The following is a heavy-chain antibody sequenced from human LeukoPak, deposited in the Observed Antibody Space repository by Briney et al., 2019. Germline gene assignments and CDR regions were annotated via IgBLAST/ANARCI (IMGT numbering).Heavy chain of an antibody. CDR1: GYSISSGYY. J-gene: IGHJ4*02. CDR2: IYHRGST. V-gene: IGHV4-38-2*01. Sequence: PSETLSLTCAVSGYSISSGYYWGWIRQPPGKGLEWIGSIYHRGSTYYNPSLKSRVTISVDTSKNQFSLKLSSVTAADTAVYYCTRHGSKSLEWLLWESYYFDYWGQGTLVTVSS. D-gene: IGHD3-3*01. CDR3: TRHGSKSLEWLLWESYYFDY.